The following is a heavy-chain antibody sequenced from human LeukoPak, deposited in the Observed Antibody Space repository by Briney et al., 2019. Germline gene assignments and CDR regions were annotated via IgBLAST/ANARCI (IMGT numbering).Heavy chain of an antibody. V-gene: IGHV3-53*01. CDR3: ARGSGWGMDV. CDR1: GLTVSSSY. Sequence: GGSLRLSCAASGLTVSSSYMSWFRQAPGKGLEWVSIIYNDGSTYYADSVKGRFTISRDNSKNTLYLQVNSLRAGDTAVYYCARGSGWGMDVWGQGTTVTVSS. CDR2: IYNDGST. J-gene: IGHJ6*02. D-gene: IGHD3-10*01.